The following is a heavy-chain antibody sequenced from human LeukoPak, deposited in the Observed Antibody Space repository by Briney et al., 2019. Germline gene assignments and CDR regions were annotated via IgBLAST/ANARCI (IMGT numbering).Heavy chain of an antibody. J-gene: IGHJ4*02. CDR3: AKGFDIVVVPAAIGY. CDR1: GFTFSSYA. D-gene: IGHD2-2*01. V-gene: IGHV3-23*01. CDR2: ISGSGGST. Sequence: GGSLRLSCAASGFTFSSYAMSWVRQAPGKGLEWVSAISGSGGSTYYADSVKGRFTISRDNSKNTLYLQMNSLRAEDTAVYYCAKGFDIVVVPAAIGYWGQGTLVTVSS.